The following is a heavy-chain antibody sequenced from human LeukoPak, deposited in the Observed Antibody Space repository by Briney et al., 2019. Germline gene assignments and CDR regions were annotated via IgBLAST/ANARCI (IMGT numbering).Heavy chain of an antibody. D-gene: IGHD6-6*01. CDR1: GDGFASCY. J-gene: IGHJ4*02. V-gene: IGHV1-46*01. CDR3: ARDVAPRPGPVHYFDF. CDR2: INPSGST. Sequence: KACGDGFASCYLRWPHHSPRHGPEWMGIINPSGSTNYAQKFEGRVTMTSDMSTSTVYMELNSLTSEDTAVYYCARDVAPRPGPVHYFDFWGQGTQVTVSS.